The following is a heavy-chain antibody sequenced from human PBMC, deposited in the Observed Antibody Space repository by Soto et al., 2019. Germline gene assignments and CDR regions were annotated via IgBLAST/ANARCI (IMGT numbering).Heavy chain of an antibody. CDR2: IYYSGST. CDR1: GGSISSYY. J-gene: IGHJ3*02. CDR3: ARGTRRSDAFDI. D-gene: IGHD1-26*01. V-gene: IGHV4-59*01. Sequence: PSETLSLTCTVSGGSISSYYWSWIRQPSGKGLEWIGYIYYSGSTNYNPSLKSRVTISVDTSKNQFSLKLSSVTAADTAVYYCARGTRRSDAFDIWGQGTMVTVSS.